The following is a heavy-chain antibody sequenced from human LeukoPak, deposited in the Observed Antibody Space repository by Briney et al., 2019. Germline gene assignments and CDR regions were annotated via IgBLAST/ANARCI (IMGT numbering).Heavy chain of an antibody. Sequence: SETLSLTCTVSGGSISSYYWSWIRQPPGKGLKWIGYIYYSGSTNYNPSLKSRVTISVDTSKNQFSLKLSSVTAADTAVYYCARGRHYYDFLPIWGQGTMVTVSS. D-gene: IGHD3-3*01. CDR2: IYYSGST. CDR1: GGSISSYY. CDR3: ARGRHYYDFLPI. V-gene: IGHV4-59*01. J-gene: IGHJ3*02.